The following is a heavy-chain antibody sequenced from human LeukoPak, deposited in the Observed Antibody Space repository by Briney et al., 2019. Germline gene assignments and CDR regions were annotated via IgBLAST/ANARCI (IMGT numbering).Heavy chain of an antibody. Sequence: PSETLSLTCAVYGGSFSGYYWSWIRQPPGKGLEWIGEINHSGSTNYNPSLKSRVTISVDTSKNQFSLKLSSVTAADTAVYYCARSRGITMVRGVIIRPKYFDYWGQGTLVTVSS. CDR1: GGSFSGYY. V-gene: IGHV4-34*01. J-gene: IGHJ4*02. CDR2: INHSGST. CDR3: ARSRGITMVRGVIIRPKYFDY. D-gene: IGHD3-10*01.